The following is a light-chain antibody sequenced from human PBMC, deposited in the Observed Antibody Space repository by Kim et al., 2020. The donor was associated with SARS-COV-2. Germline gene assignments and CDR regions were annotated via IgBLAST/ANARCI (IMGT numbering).Light chain of an antibody. CDR1: QSGSSSY. Sequence: APGERATLSCRASQSGSSSYLAWYQQKPGQAPRLLIYAASTWATGIPDRFSGSGSGTDFTLTISRLEPEDFAVYYCQQYGSSPWTFGQGTKVDIK. V-gene: IGKV3-20*01. CDR3: QQYGSSPWT. J-gene: IGKJ1*01. CDR2: AAS.